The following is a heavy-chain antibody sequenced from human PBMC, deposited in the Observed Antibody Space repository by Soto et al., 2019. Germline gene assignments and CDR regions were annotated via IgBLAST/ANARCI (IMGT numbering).Heavy chain of an antibody. CDR2: IYYSGST. V-gene: IGHV4-39*01. D-gene: IGHD2-15*01. J-gene: IGHJ4*02. Sequence: LEWIGSIYYSGSTYYNPSLKSRVTISVDTSKNQFSLKLSSVTAADTAVYYCARRLGCSGGSCYSGVASFDYWGQGTLVTVSS. CDR3: ARRLGCSGGSCYSGVASFDY.